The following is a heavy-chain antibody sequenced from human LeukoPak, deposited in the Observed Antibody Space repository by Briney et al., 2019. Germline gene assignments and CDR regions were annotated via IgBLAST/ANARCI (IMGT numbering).Heavy chain of an antibody. J-gene: IGHJ4*02. D-gene: IGHD4-17*01. V-gene: IGHV4-39*07. CDR2: IYYSGST. CDR1: GGSISRSSYY. Sequence: SETLSLTCNVSGGSISRSSYYWGWIRQPPGKGLELIGSIYYSGSTYYNPSLKSRVSISVDTSKNQFSLKVSSVTAADTAVYYCARDLRGYGDYVDYWGQGILVTVSS. CDR3: ARDLRGYGDYVDY.